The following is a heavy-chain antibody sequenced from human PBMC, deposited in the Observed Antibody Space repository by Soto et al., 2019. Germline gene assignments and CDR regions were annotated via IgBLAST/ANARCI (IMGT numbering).Heavy chain of an antibody. V-gene: IGHV4-4*02. CDR2: IFESGAT. CDR3: TTSHAGELNN. Sequence: QVQLQEAGPGLVKPSGPLSLTCAVSGGSISSSSWWTWVRQSPGKGLEWIGEIFESGATNYNPSLKSRLNMSGDKSKNQFSLNLSSLTAADTAVYFCTTSHAGELNNGGQGTLVTVSS. J-gene: IGHJ4*02. D-gene: IGHD1-7*01. CDR1: GGSISSSSW.